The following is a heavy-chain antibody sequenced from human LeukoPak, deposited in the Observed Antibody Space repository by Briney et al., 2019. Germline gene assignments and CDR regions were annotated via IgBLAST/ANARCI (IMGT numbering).Heavy chain of an antibody. V-gene: IGHV1-18*01. CDR1: GYDFINYG. Sequence: GASVKVSCKASGYDFINYGISWVRQAPGQGLEWMGWISIYNGNTDYKPQGRVTMTTDTSTSTAYMEVRSLRSDDTAVYYCARGGPFPSSSSSRGYYLDYWGQGTLVTVSS. D-gene: IGHD6-6*01. CDR2: ISIYNGNT. J-gene: IGHJ4*02. CDR3: ARGGPFPSSSSSRGYYLDY.